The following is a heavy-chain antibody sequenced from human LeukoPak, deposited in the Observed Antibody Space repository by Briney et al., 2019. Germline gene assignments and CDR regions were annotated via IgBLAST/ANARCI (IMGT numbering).Heavy chain of an antibody. J-gene: IGHJ4*02. CDR3: ARDQCPYFSSTSCQFDY. D-gene: IGHD2-2*01. CDR2: IIPIFGTA. Sequence: SVKVSCKASGGTFSSYAISWVRQAPGQGLEWMGGIIPIFGTANYAQKFQGRVTITTDESTSTAYMELSSLRSEDTAVYYCARDQCPYFSSTSCQFDYWGQGTLVTVSS. V-gene: IGHV1-69*05. CDR1: GGTFSSYA.